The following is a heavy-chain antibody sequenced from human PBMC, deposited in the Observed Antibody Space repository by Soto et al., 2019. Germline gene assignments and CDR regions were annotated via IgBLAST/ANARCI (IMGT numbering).Heavy chain of an antibody. J-gene: IGHJ6*02. Sequence: QVQLVESGGGMVQPGRSLRLSCAASGFTFSNYGMHWVRQAPGKGLEWVAVISYDGSDKYYADSVKGRFSISRDNSKNRLYRQMNSLRAEDTVGYYWAKVTGYCSSSSCRRDYYYYYGMDVGGQGPRSPSP. V-gene: IGHV3-30*18. CDR2: ISYDGSDK. CDR1: GFTFSNYG. CDR3: AKVTGYCSSSSCRRDYYYYYGMDV. D-gene: IGHD2-2*01.